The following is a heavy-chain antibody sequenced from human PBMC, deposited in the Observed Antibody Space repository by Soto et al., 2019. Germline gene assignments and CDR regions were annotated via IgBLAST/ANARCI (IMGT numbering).Heavy chain of an antibody. J-gene: IGHJ5*02. CDR3: AHRRKCSSTSCYTDWFDP. CDR1: GFSLSTSGVG. CDR2: IYWDDDK. D-gene: IGHD2-2*02. Sequence: SGPTLVNPTQTLTLTCTFSGFSLSTSGVGVGWIRQPPGKALEWLALIYWDDDKRYSPSLKSRLTITKDTSKNQVVLTMTNMDPVDTATYYCAHRRKCSSTSCYTDWFDPWGQGTLVTVS. V-gene: IGHV2-5*02.